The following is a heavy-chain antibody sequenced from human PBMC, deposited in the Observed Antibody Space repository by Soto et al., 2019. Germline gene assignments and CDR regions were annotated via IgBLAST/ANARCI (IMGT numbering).Heavy chain of an antibody. J-gene: IGHJ5*02. D-gene: IGHD2-2*01. Sequence: SETLSLTCTVSGGSISSSSYYWGWIRQPPGKGLEWIGSIYYSGSTYYNPSLKSRVTISVDTSKNQFSLKLSSVTAADTAVYYCARLPKDIVVVPAAYPPNWFDPWGQGTLVTVSS. V-gene: IGHV4-39*01. CDR3: ARLPKDIVVVPAAYPPNWFDP. CDR1: GGSISSSSYY. CDR2: IYYSGST.